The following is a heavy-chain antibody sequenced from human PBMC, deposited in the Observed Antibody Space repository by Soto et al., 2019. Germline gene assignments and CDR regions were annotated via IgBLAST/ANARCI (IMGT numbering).Heavy chain of an antibody. CDR2: LYNTGST. Sequence: SETLSLTRTVSGASISRYYWSWIRQSPGKGLEWIGYLYNTGSTIYNPSLKSRVTISVDTSKNQFSLKINSVTAADTAVYFCARHGQFYYPYYFDSWGQGALVTVSS. CDR1: GASISRYY. J-gene: IGHJ4*02. CDR3: ARHGQFYYPYYFDS. V-gene: IGHV4-59*01. D-gene: IGHD3-10*01.